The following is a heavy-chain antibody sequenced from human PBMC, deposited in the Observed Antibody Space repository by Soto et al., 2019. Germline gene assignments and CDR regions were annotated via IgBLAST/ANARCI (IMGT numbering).Heavy chain of an antibody. CDR3: AKDRGDWAAAGTLFPYDY. CDR1: GFTFSSYW. J-gene: IGHJ4*02. V-gene: IGHV3-74*01. D-gene: IGHD6-13*01. CDR2: IKGDGTNT. Sequence: GESLKISCAASGFTFSSYWMHWVRQVPGKGLVWVSRIKGDGTNTGYADSVKGRFTISRDNVKNTLYLQMNSLRAEDTAVYYCAKDRGDWAAAGTLFPYDYWGQGTLVTVSS.